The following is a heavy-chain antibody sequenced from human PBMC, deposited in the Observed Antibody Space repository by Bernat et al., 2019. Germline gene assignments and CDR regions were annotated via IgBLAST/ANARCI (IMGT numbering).Heavy chain of an antibody. V-gene: IGHV3-33*01. CDR3: AREGYTYYGSGTADY. CDR1: GFTFSSYG. J-gene: IGHJ4*02. D-gene: IGHD3-10*01. CDR2: IWYDGSNK. Sequence: QVQLVESGGGVVQPGRSLRLSCAASGFTFSSYGMHWVRQAPGKGLEWVAVIWYDGSNKYYADSVKGRFTISRDNSKNTLYLQMNSLRADDTAVYYCAREGYTYYGSGTADYWGQGTLVTVSS.